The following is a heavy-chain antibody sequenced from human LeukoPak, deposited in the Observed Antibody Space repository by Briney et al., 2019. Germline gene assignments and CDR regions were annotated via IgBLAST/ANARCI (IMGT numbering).Heavy chain of an antibody. D-gene: IGHD2-21*02. V-gene: IGHV3-9*01. CDR1: GFTFDDYA. CDR3: AKGRYCGGDCYSYYGMDV. CDR2: ISWNSGSI. J-gene: IGHJ6*02. Sequence: GGSLRLSCAASGFTFDDYAMHWARQAPGKGLEWVSGISWNSGSIGYADSVKGRFIISGDNAKNSLYLQMNSLRAEDTALYYCAKGRYCGGDCYSYYGMDVWGQGTTVTVSS.